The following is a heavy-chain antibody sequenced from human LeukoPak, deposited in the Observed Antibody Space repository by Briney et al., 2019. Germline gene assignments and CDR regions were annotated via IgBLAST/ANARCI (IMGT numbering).Heavy chain of an antibody. V-gene: IGHV4-4*07. CDR1: GGSISSYY. D-gene: IGHD3-22*01. Sequence: PSESLSLTCTASGGSISSYYWSWIRQPPGKGLEWIGRIYTSGSTNYNPSLKSRVTISVDKSKNQFSLKLSSVTAADTAVYYCARAYYYDSSGYYFFDYWGQGTLVTVSS. J-gene: IGHJ4*02. CDR3: ARAYYYDSSGYYFFDY. CDR2: IYTSGST.